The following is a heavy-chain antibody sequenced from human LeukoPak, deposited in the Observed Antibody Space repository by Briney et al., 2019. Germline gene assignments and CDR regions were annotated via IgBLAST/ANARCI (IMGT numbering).Heavy chain of an antibody. CDR3: AREVNWNSVTLFFDY. J-gene: IGHJ4*02. V-gene: IGHV4-31*03. CDR1: GGSISSGGYY. D-gene: IGHD1-7*01. Sequence: SETLSLTCTVSGGSISSGGYYWSWIRQHPGKGLEWIGYIYYSGTTYHNPSLKSRVTISVDTSKNQFSLNLSSVTAADTAVYYCAREVNWNSVTLFFDYWGQGTLVTVSS. CDR2: IYYSGTT.